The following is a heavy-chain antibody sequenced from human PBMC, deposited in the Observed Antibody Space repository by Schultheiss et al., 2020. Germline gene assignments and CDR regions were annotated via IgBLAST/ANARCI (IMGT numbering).Heavy chain of an antibody. Sequence: GGSLRLSCAASGFTFSSYSMNWVRQAPGKGLEWVSGISWNSGSIGYADSVKGRFTISRDNAKNSLYLQMNSLRAEDTALYNCAKGTQVQGFYGMDVWGQGTTVTVSS. CDR1: GFTFSSYS. V-gene: IGHV3-9*01. J-gene: IGHJ6*02. CDR2: ISWNSGSI. CDR3: AKGTQVQGFYGMDV. D-gene: IGHD3-10*01.